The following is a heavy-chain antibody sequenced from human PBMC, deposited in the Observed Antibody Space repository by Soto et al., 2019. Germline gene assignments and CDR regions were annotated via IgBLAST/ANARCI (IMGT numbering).Heavy chain of an antibody. CDR3: AGHPGGGGY. J-gene: IGHJ4*02. CDR1: GFTVSNNY. V-gene: IGHV3-53*01. Sequence: EVQLVESGGGLIQPGGSLRLSCAVSGFTVSNNYMSWVRQAPGKGLEGVSVIYSGGYTAYGDSVKGRFTISRDNSKNTISLQMKSRGPAAPAVFSGAGHPGGGGYWGQGTLVTVSS. CDR2: IYSGGYT. D-gene: IGHD3-10*01.